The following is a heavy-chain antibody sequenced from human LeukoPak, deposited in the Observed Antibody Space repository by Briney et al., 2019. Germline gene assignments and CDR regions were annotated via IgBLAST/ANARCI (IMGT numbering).Heavy chain of an antibody. CDR1: GFTFSSYA. V-gene: IGHV3-23*01. CDR3: AKDRRIYGSGSH. J-gene: IGHJ4*02. D-gene: IGHD3-10*01. Sequence: GGSLRLSCAASGFTFSSYAMSWVRQAPGKGLEWVSAISGSGGSTYYADSVKGRFTISRDNSKNTLYLQMDSLRAEDTAVYYCAKDRRIYGSGSHWGQGTLVTVSS. CDR2: ISGSGGST.